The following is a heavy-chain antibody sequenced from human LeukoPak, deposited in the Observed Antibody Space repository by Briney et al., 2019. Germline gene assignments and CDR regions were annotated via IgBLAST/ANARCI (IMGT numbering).Heavy chain of an antibody. D-gene: IGHD3-9*01. V-gene: IGHV4-4*07. Sequence: PSEILSLTCTVSGGSISSYYGSWIRQPAGKGLEWIGRIYTSGSTNYNPFLKSRVTMSVDTSKNQFSLKLSSVTAADTAVYYCARDGDYDILTGYLHAFDIWGQGTMVTVSS. CDR3: ARDGDYDILTGYLHAFDI. J-gene: IGHJ3*02. CDR2: IYTSGST. CDR1: GGSISSYY.